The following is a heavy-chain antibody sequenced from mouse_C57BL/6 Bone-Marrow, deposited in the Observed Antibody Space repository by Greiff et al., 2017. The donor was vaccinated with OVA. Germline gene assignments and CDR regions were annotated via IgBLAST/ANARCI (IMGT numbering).Heavy chain of an antibody. D-gene: IGHD2-2*01. Sequence: VQLQQPGAELVMPGASVKLSCKASGYTFTSYWMHWVKQRPGQGLEWIGEIDPSGSYTNYNQKFKGKSTLTVDKSSSTAYMQLSSLTAEDAAVYYCARGLPFAYWGQGTLVTVSA. CDR1: GYTFTSYW. V-gene: IGHV1-69*01. CDR3: ARGLPFAY. CDR2: IDPSGSYT. J-gene: IGHJ3*01.